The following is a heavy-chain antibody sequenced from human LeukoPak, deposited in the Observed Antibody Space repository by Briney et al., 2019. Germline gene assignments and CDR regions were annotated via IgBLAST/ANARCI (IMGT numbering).Heavy chain of an antibody. CDR3: ARDNWNDEDYFDY. J-gene: IGHJ4*02. D-gene: IGHD1-20*01. Sequence: GGSLRLSCAGSGFTFNSYEMNWVRQAPGKGLEWVSYISSSGGTIYYADSVKGRFTISRDNAKNSLYLQMNSLRAEDTAVYYCARDNWNDEDYFDYWGQGTLVTVSS. V-gene: IGHV3-48*03. CDR1: GFTFNSYE. CDR2: ISSSGGTI.